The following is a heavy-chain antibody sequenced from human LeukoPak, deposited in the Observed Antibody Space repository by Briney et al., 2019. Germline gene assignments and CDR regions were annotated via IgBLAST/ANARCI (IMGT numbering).Heavy chain of an antibody. J-gene: IGHJ3*02. D-gene: IGHD6-19*01. CDR2: INWNGGST. CDR1: GFTFDDYG. CDR3: ARDRGSSGWYSDAFDI. V-gene: IGHV3-20*04. Sequence: PGGSLRLSCAASGFTFDDYGMSWVRQAPGKWLEWVSGINWNGGSTGYADSVKGRFTISRDNAKNSLYLQMNSLRAEDTALYYCARDRGSSGWYSDAFDIWGQGTMVTVSS.